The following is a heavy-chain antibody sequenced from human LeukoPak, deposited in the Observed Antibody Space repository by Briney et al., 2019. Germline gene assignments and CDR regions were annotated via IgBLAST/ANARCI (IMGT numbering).Heavy chain of an antibody. CDR2: IYYSGST. CDR3: ASGARSGYSPFDY. CDR1: GGSISSSSYY. V-gene: IGHV4-39*01. J-gene: IGHJ4*02. D-gene: IGHD3-22*01. Sequence: SETLSLTCTVSGGSISSSSYYWGWIREHPGKALEWIGSIYYSGSTYYNPSLKSRVTISVDTSKNQFSLKLSSVTAADTAVYYCASGARSGYSPFDYWGQGTLVTVSS.